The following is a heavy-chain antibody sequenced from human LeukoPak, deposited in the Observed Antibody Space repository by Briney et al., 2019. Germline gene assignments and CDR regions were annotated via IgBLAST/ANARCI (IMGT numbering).Heavy chain of an antibody. J-gene: IGHJ4*02. Sequence: GGSLRLSCTASGFIFSSYWMSWVRQIPGKWLEWVANIIQDESEKYYADSVKGRFTISRDNAKNSLYLQMNSLRAEDTAVYYCARFDILTGYSLDYWGQGTLVTVSS. CDR1: GFIFSSYW. D-gene: IGHD3-9*01. CDR3: ARFDILTGYSLDY. CDR2: IIQDESEK. V-gene: IGHV3-7*01.